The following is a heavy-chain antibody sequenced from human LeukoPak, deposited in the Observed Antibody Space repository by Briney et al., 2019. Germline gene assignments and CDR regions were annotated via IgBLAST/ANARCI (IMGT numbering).Heavy chain of an antibody. J-gene: IGHJ4*02. CDR2: IYNSGTT. V-gene: IGHV4-31*03. CDR1: GDSVTSTTYY. D-gene: IGHD2-15*01. CDR3: ARGLGISGRLHY. Sequence: SETLSLTCTVSGDSVTSTTYYWTWIRRHPGQGLEWIGCIYNSGTTYYNPSLKSGVAISVDSSKNQFSLTLNSVTGADTAVYYCARGLGISGRLHYWGQGTLVTVSS.